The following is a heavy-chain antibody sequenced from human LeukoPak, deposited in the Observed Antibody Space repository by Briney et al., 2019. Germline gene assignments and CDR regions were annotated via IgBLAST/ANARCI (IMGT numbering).Heavy chain of an antibody. CDR2: IYTSGST. Sequence: SETLSLTCTASGGSISSNSYYWGWIRQPAGKGLEWIGRIYTSGSTNYNPSLKSRVTISVDTSKNQFSLKLSSVTAADTAVYYCARDIYATVTRGYYYYYMDVWGKGTTVTISS. J-gene: IGHJ6*03. V-gene: IGHV4-61*02. CDR3: ARDIYATVTRGYYYYYMDV. D-gene: IGHD4-17*01. CDR1: GGSISSNSYY.